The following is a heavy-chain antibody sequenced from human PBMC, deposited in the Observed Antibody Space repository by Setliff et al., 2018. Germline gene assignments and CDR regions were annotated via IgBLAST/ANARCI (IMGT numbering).Heavy chain of an antibody. V-gene: IGHV5-51*01. J-gene: IGHJ4*02. CDR1: GYRFATYW. D-gene: IGHD3-22*01. CDR2: SYPGDSDT. Sequence: GESLKISCKGSGYRFATYWIGWVRQRPGKGLEWMGISYPGDSDTRYSPSFQVQVTIAVDKSISTAYLQWSSLKASDTAMHYCATSGHYFPFEYWGQGTLVSVSS. CDR3: ATSGHYFPFEY.